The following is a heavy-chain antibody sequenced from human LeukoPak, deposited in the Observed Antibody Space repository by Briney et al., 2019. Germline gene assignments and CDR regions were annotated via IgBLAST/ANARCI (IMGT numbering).Heavy chain of an antibody. J-gene: IGHJ4*02. CDR3: ARWSTRCSGGSCYPADY. CDR2: ISAYNGNT. V-gene: IGHV1-18*01. Sequence: ASVKVSCKASGYTFTSYGISWVRQAPGQGLEWMGWISAYNGNTNYAQKLQGRVTMTTDTSTSTAYMELRSLRSDDTAMYYCARWSTRCSGGSCYPADYWGQGTLVTVSS. D-gene: IGHD2-15*01. CDR1: GYTFTSYG.